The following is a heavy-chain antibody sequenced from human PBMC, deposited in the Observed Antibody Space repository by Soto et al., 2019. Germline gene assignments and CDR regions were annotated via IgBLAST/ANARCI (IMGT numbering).Heavy chain of an antibody. Sequence: QVHLQESGPGLVKPSWTLSLICTVSGNSMFNYYWSWIRQPAGKGLEWIGRVYTDGTAIYNPSLKSRVTMSVDMYKNQLSLNVNSVTAADTAVYYCAKGGFVDGGYMHHVMDVWGQWAPVIVS. J-gene: IGHJ6*02. D-gene: IGHD4-17*01. V-gene: IGHV4-4*07. CDR1: GNSMFNYY. CDR3: AKGGFVDGGYMHHVMDV. CDR2: VYTDGTA.